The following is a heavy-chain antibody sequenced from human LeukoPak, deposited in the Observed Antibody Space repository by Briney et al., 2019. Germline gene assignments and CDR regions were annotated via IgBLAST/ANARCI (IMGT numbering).Heavy chain of an antibody. CDR3: ARGGANRFNY. J-gene: IGHJ4*02. CDR1: GFPFSGYW. V-gene: IGHV3-7*04. Sequence: GGPVRLSCAASGFPFSGYWMTGFRQAPGRGLKWVATIKEDESEAYFGDSVKGRFAISRDNAKNSLYLQMNSLRGEDTAVYYCARGGANRFNYWGKGTLDRLL. CDR2: IKEDESEA. D-gene: IGHD3-16*01.